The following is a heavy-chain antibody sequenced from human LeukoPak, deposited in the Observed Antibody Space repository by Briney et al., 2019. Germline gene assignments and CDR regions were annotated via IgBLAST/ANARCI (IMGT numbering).Heavy chain of an antibody. Sequence: SGTLSLTCTVSGGSISSYYWSWIRQPPGKGLEWIGCIYYSGSTNYNPSLKSRVTISVDTSKNQFSLKLSSVTAADTAVYYCARDRRDAFDIWGQGTMVTVSS. CDR1: GGSISSYY. D-gene: IGHD6-6*01. CDR3: ARDRRDAFDI. J-gene: IGHJ3*02. CDR2: IYYSGST. V-gene: IGHV4-59*01.